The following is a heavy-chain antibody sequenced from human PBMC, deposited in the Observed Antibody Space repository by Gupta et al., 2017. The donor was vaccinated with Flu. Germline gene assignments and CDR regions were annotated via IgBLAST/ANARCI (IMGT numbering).Heavy chain of an antibody. D-gene: IGHD1-26*01. CDR2: SSGSGGST. CDR3: AKYGLSGSYPHPPHTNYFDY. CDR1: GFTFSSYA. J-gene: IGHJ4*02. Sequence: EVQLLESGGGLVQPGGSLRLSCAASGFTFSSYAMSWVRQAPGKGLEWVSASSGSGGSTYYADSVKGRFTISRDNSKNTLYLQMNSLRAEDTAVYYCAKYGLSGSYPHPPHTNYFDYWGQGTLVTVSS. V-gene: IGHV3-23*01.